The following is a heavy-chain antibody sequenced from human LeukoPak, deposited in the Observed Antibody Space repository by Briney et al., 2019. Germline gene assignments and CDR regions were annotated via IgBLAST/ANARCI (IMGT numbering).Heavy chain of an antibody. CDR1: GFIFSGYA. V-gene: IGHV3-23*01. Sequence: GGSLRLSCAASGFIFSGYAMSWVRQAPGKGLEWVSGISGGGGSTYYADSVKGRFAISRDNCKNRLFLQMNSLRAEDTAVYYCAKAGSGYSYFDHWGQGTLVTVSS. CDR2: ISGGGGST. CDR3: AKAGSGYSYFDH. D-gene: IGHD3-22*01. J-gene: IGHJ4*02.